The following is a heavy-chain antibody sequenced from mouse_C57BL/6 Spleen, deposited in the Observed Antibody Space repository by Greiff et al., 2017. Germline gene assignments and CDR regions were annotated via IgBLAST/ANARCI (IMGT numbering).Heavy chain of an antibody. CDR3: TREHYYGSSYDYAMDY. Sequence: EVHLVESGEGLVKPGGSLKLSCAASGFTFSSYAMSWVRQTPEKRLEWVAYISSGGDYIYYADTVKGRFTISRDNARNTLYLQMSSLKSEDTAMYYCTREHYYGSSYDYAMDYWGQGTSVTVSS. CDR2: ISSGGDYI. J-gene: IGHJ4*01. D-gene: IGHD1-1*01. CDR1: GFTFSSYA. V-gene: IGHV5-9-1*02.